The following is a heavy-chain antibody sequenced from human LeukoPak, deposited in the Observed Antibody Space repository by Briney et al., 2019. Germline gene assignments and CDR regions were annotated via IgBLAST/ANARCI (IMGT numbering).Heavy chain of an antibody. CDR1: GYTFSSYD. V-gene: IGHV1-8*01. CDR2: MNPNSGNT. CDR3: VRGPHTSGWPQHYY. Sequence: ASVKVSCKASGYTFSSYDINWVRQATGQGLEWMGWMNPNSGNTGYAQKFQGRVTMTRDTSISTAYMELSGLTSDDTAVYFCVRGPHTSGWPQHYYWGQGTLVTVSS. D-gene: IGHD6-19*01. J-gene: IGHJ4*02.